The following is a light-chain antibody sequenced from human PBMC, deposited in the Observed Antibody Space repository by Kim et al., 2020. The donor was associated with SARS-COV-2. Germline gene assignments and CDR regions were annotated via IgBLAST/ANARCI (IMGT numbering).Light chain of an antibody. J-gene: IGKJ2*02. Sequence: SASVGDRVTITGRTSQDIRNDLGWYQQRPGMAPKLLMYVASTLHSGVPSRFSGSGSGTVFTLTISSLQPEDFASYYCLQDYSYPRTFGPGTKLEIK. CDR2: VAS. CDR1: QDIRND. V-gene: IGKV1-6*01. CDR3: LQDYSYPRT.